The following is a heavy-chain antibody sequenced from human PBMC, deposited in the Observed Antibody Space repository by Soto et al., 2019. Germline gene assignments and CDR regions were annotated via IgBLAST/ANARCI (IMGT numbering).Heavy chain of an antibody. J-gene: IGHJ4*02. CDR1: GGSFSGYY. D-gene: IGHD3-16*02. CDR3: AGRYYDYVWGSYRSQTFLDY. V-gene: IGHV4-34*01. CDR2: INHSGST. Sequence: SETLSLTCAVYGGSFSGYYWSWIRQPPGKGLEWIGEINHSGSTNCNPSLKSRVTISVDTSKNQFSLKLSSVTAADTAVYYCAGRYYDYVWGSYRSQTFLDYWGQGTLVTVYS.